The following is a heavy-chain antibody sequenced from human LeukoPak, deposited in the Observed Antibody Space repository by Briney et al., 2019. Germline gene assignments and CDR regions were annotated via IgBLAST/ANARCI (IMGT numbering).Heavy chain of an antibody. Sequence: GGSLGLSCAASGFIFSSFGMHWVRQAPGKGLEWVAFIRYDGSNPYYADSVKGRFTISRDNAKNTLYLQKNSPRVKETAVYYCAKDPQYYEISGYADYWGQGTLVTVSS. CDR1: GFIFSSFG. V-gene: IGHV3-30*02. D-gene: IGHD3-22*01. J-gene: IGHJ4*02. CDR2: IRYDGSNP. CDR3: AKDPQYYEISGYADY.